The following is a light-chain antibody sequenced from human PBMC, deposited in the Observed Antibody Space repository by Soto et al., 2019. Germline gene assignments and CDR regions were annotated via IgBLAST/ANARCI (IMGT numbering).Light chain of an antibody. CDR3: CSYAGSYTLA. J-gene: IGLJ2*01. CDR2: DVS. Sequence: QSALTQPRSVSGSPGQSVTISCTGTSSDVGAYRYVSWHQQHPGKAPKLMIYDVSKRPSGVPNRFSGSKSGNTASLTISGLQAEDEAYYYCCSYAGSYTLAFGGGTKLTVL. CDR1: SSDVGAYRY. V-gene: IGLV2-11*01.